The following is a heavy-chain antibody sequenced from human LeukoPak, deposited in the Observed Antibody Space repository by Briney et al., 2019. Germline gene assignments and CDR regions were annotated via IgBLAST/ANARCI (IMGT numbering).Heavy chain of an antibody. J-gene: IGHJ4*02. Sequence: GGSLRLSCAASGFTFSNYNMNWVRQAPGKGLEWVSYISSSSSTIYYADSVKGRFTISRDNAKNSLHLQMNSLRVEDTAVFYCARDRGGTDDFWSGYYTGYSDYWGQGTLVTVSS. D-gene: IGHD3-3*01. CDR2: ISSSSSTI. V-gene: IGHV3-48*01. CDR1: GFTFSNYN. CDR3: ARDRGGTDDFWSGYYTGYSDY.